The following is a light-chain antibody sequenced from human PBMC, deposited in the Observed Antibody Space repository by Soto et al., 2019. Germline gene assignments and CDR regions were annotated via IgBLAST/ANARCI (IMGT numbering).Light chain of an antibody. Sequence: EIVLTQSPGTLSLSPGERATLSCRASQSVSSSYLAWYQQKPGQAPRLLIYGASSRATGIPDRFSGSGSGTAVTLTISRLEPEDVAVYYCQQYGSSPPTFGQGTKVEIK. V-gene: IGKV3-20*01. CDR3: QQYGSSPPT. J-gene: IGKJ1*01. CDR1: QSVSSSY. CDR2: GAS.